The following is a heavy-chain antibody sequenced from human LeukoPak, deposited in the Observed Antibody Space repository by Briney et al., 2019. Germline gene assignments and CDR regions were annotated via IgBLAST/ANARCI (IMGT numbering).Heavy chain of an antibody. D-gene: IGHD6-13*01. V-gene: IGHV3-30*03. J-gene: IGHJ4*02. CDR1: GFTFSSYG. CDR3: ARSAIAAAGTWYFDY. CDR2: ISYDGSNK. Sequence: PGGSLRLSCAAFGFTFSSYGMHWVRQAPGKGLEWVAVISYDGSNKYYADSVKGRFTISRDNSNNTLYLQMNSLRAEDTAVYYCARSAIAAAGTWYFDYWGQGTLVTVSS.